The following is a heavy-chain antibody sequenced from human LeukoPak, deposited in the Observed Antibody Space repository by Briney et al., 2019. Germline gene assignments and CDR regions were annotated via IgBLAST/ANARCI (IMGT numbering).Heavy chain of an antibody. V-gene: IGHV3-9*01. CDR1: GFTFDDYA. CDR3: AKAVKGGIVVSDAFDI. J-gene: IGHJ3*02. CDR2: ISWNSGSI. Sequence: GGSLRLSCAASGFTFDDYAMHWVRQAPGKGLXXXXGISWNSGSIGYADSVKGRFTISRDNAKNSLYLQMNSLRAEDTALYYCAKAVKGGIVVSDAFDIWGQGTMVTVSS. D-gene: IGHD3-22*01.